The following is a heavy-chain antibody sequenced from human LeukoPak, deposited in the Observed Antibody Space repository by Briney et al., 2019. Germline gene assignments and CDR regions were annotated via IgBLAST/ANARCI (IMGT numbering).Heavy chain of an antibody. CDR1: GGSISSSSYY. CDR3: ARGTRYGSGSYVYYYYYMDV. CDR2: IYYSGST. D-gene: IGHD3-10*01. J-gene: IGHJ6*03. Sequence: SETLSLTCTVSGGSISSSSYYWGWIRQPPGKGLEWIASIYYSGSTYCNPSLRSRVTISINTSKNQFSLRLSSVTAADTAVYYCARGTRYGSGSYVYYYYYMDVWGKGTTVTVSS. V-gene: IGHV4-39*07.